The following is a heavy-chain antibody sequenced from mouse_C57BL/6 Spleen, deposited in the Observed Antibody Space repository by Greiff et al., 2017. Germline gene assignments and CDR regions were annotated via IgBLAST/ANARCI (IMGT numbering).Heavy chain of an antibody. CDR2: IHPNSGST. D-gene: IGHD1-1*01. CDR3: AVFISTVVGDAMDC. J-gene: IGHJ4*01. V-gene: IGHV1-64*01. Sequence: QVQLQQPGAELVKPGASVKLSCKASGYTFTSYWMHWVKQRPGQGLEWIGMIHPNSGSTNYNEKFKSKATLTVDKSASTAYVQLSSLTSEDSAVYYCAVFISTVVGDAMDCWGQVTSVTVSS. CDR1: GYTFTSYW.